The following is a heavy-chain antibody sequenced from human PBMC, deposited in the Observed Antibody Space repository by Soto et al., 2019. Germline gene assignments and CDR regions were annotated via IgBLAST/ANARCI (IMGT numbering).Heavy chain of an antibody. CDR2: ISAHNGNT. V-gene: IGHV1-18*04. CDR1: GYTFTSYG. J-gene: IGHJ6*02. CDR3: ARYYNYDSSGYFRRRDYGMDV. Sequence: GASVKVSCKASGYTFTSYGISWVRQAPGQGLEWMGWISAHNGNTNYAQKLQGRVTMTTDTSTSTAYMELRSLRSDDTAVYYCARYYNYDSSGYFRRRDYGMDVWGQGTTVTVSS. D-gene: IGHD3-22*01.